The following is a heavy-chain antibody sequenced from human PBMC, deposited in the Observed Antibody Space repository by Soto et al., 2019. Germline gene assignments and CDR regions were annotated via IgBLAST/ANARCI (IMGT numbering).Heavy chain of an antibody. V-gene: IGHV1-3*01. CDR2: INGGNGNT. CDR3: ATSIAAAGTDY. Sequence: ASVKVSCKASGYTLTNYAMHWVRQAAGQRLEWMGWINGGNGNTKYSQKFQGRVTISRDTSASTAYLELSSLTSEDTAVYYCATSIAAAGTDYWGQGSLVTVSS. CDR1: GYTLTNYA. J-gene: IGHJ4*02. D-gene: IGHD6-13*01.